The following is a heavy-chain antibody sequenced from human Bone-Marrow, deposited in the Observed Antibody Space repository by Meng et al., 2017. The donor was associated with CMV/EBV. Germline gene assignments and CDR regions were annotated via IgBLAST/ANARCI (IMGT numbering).Heavy chain of an antibody. Sequence: ASVKVSCNASGYTFTSYYMHWVRQAPGQGLEWMGIINPSGGSTSYAQKFQGRVTMTRDTSTSTVYMELSSLRSEDTAVYYCARDDLLIAAAGLNLGISDYWGQGTLVTVSS. D-gene: IGHD6-13*01. CDR1: GYTFTSYY. CDR2: INPSGGST. CDR3: ARDDLLIAAAGLNLGISDY. J-gene: IGHJ4*02. V-gene: IGHV1-46*01.